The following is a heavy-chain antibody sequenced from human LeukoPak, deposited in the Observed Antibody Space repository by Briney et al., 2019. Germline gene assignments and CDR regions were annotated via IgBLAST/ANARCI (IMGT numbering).Heavy chain of an antibody. Sequence: ASVKISCKASGYTFTDYYMHWVQQAPGKGLEWMGRVEPEDGETIYAEKFQGRVTITADTSTDTAYMELSSLRSEDTAVYYCAPSQTSSSFGNWFDPWGQGTLVTVSS. CDR2: VEPEDGET. J-gene: IGHJ5*02. CDR3: APSQTSSSFGNWFDP. V-gene: IGHV1-69-2*01. D-gene: IGHD6-13*01. CDR1: GYTFTDYY.